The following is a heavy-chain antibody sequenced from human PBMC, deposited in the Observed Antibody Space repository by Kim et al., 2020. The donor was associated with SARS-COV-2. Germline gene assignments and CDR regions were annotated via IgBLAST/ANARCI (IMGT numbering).Heavy chain of an antibody. D-gene: IGHD1-26*01. Sequence: GGSLRLSCAASGFTFSSYGMHWVRQAPGKRLEWVAVIWYDGSNKYYADSVKGRFTISRDNSKNTLYLQMNSLRAEDTAVYYCARGNSGSYYVQGWFDPWGQGTLVTVSS. CDR3: ARGNSGSYYVQGWFDP. V-gene: IGHV3-33*01. CDR2: IWYDGSNK. J-gene: IGHJ5*02. CDR1: GFTFSSYG.